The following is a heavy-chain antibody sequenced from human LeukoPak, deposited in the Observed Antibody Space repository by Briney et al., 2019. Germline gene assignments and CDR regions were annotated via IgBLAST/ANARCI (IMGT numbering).Heavy chain of an antibody. V-gene: IGHV3-48*04. CDR2: ISSSGSTI. CDR1: GFTFSSYG. J-gene: IGHJ4*02. CDR3: ARDSFYQLLYGGVDY. Sequence: GGSLRLSCAASGFTFSSYGMHWVRQAPGKGLEWVSYISSSGSTIYYADSVKGRFTISRDNAKNSLYLQMNSLRAEDTAVYYCARDSFYQLLYGGVDYWGQGTLVTVSS. D-gene: IGHD2-2*02.